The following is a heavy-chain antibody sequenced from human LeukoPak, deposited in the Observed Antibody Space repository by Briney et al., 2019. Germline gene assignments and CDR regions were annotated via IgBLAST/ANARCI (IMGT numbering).Heavy chain of an antibody. V-gene: IGHV1-69*13. CDR3: ARDLVPYGSGNSMGD. J-gene: IGHJ4*02. CDR1: GYTFTSYD. D-gene: IGHD3-10*01. Sequence: GASVKVSCKASGYTFTSYDINWVRQATGQGLEWMGGIIPIFGTTNYAQKFQGRVTISADESTNTAYMELSSLRSEDTAVYYCARDLVPYGSGNSMGDWGQGTLVTVSS. CDR2: IIPIFGTT.